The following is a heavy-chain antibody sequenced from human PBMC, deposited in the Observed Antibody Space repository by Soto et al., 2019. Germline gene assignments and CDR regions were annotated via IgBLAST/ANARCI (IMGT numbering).Heavy chain of an antibody. CDR1: GGSFSGYY. CDR3: ARGRIAADL. D-gene: IGHD6-13*01. V-gene: IGHV4-34*01. CDR2: INHSGST. J-gene: IGHJ4*02. Sequence: SETLSLTCAVYGGSFSGYYWSWIRQPPGKGLEWIGEINHSGSTNYNPSLKSRVTISVDTSKNQFSLKLSSVTAADKAVYYCARGRIAADLWGQGTLVTVSS.